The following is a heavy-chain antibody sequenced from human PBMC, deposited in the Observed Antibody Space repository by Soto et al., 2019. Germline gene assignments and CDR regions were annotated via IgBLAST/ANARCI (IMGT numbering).Heavy chain of an antibody. Sequence: GGSLRLSCAASGFTFSSYAMSWVRQAPGKGLEWVSAISGSGGSTYYADSVKGRFTISRDNSKNTLYLQMNSLRAEDTAVYYCAKDPGDILTGYYVAEYFQHWGQGTLVTVSS. J-gene: IGHJ1*01. CDR1: GFTFSSYA. CDR3: AKDPGDILTGYYVAEYFQH. D-gene: IGHD3-9*01. V-gene: IGHV3-23*01. CDR2: ISGSGGST.